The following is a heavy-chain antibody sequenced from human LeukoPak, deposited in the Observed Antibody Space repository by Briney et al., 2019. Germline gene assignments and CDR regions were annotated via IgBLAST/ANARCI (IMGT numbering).Heavy chain of an antibody. V-gene: IGHV3-30*01. D-gene: IGHD2-21*02. Sequence: GRSLRLSCAASGFTFSSYAMHWVRQAPGKGLEWVAVISYDGSNKYYADSVKGRFTISRDNSKNTLYLQMNSLRAEDTAVYYCARGTCGGGCYFDYWGQGTLVTVSS. J-gene: IGHJ4*02. CDR1: GFTFSSYA. CDR3: ARGTCGGGCYFDY. CDR2: ISYDGSNK.